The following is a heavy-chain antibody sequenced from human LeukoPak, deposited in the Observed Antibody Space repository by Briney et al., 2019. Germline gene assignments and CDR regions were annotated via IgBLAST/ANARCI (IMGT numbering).Heavy chain of an antibody. V-gene: IGHV4-39*01. CDR3: TRYSTVPRFFDI. CDR2: IYYTGSNGIT. D-gene: IGHD4-17*01. J-gene: IGHJ3*02. CDR1: GGSISSDTTY. Sequence: PSETLSLTCTVSGGSISSDTTYWGWLRQPPGRGLEWIGSIYYTGSNGITYYGLSLKGRVTVSEDTSKIQFSLKLTSVTAADTAVYYCTRYSTVPRFFDIWGQGTMVTVSS.